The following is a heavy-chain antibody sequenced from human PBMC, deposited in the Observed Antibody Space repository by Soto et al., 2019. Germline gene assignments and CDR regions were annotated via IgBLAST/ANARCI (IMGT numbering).Heavy chain of an antibody. Sequence: GESLKISCKGSGYSFTSYWISWVHQMPGKGLEWMGRIDPSDSYTNYSPSFQGHVTISADKSISTAYLQWSSLKASDTAMYYCARQLGYCSGGSYYRWFDPWGQGTLVTASS. D-gene: IGHD2-15*01. CDR1: GYSFTSYW. CDR3: ARQLGYCSGGSYYRWFDP. J-gene: IGHJ5*02. V-gene: IGHV5-10-1*01. CDR2: IDPSDSYT.